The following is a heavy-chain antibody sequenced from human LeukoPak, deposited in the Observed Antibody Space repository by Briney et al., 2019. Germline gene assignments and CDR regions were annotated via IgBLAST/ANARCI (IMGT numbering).Heavy chain of an antibody. V-gene: IGHV4-59*01. CDR3: ARAYYYGSGTFDI. J-gene: IGHJ3*02. CDR1: GGSISPYY. CDR2: IYYTGST. D-gene: IGHD3-10*01. Sequence: SETLSLTCTVSGGSISPYYWSWIWQPPGKGLEWIGYIYYTGSTYCNPSLKSRVTISVDTSKNQFSLKLSSVTAADTAVYYCARAYYYGSGTFDIWGQGTMVTVSS.